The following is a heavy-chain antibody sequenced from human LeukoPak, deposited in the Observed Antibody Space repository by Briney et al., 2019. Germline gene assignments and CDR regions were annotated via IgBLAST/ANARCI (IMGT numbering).Heavy chain of an antibody. CDR3: ARVPHAMVRGVIITEFYFDY. J-gene: IGHJ4*02. CDR1: GLTFSSYS. D-gene: IGHD3-10*01. V-gene: IGHV3-21*01. Sequence: GGSLRLSCAASGLTFSSYSMNWVRQAPGKGLEWVSSISSSSNYIFYADSVKGRFTISRDNAKNSMSLQMNSLRAEDTAVYYCARVPHAMVRGVIITEFYFDYWGQGTLVTVSS. CDR2: ISSSSNYI.